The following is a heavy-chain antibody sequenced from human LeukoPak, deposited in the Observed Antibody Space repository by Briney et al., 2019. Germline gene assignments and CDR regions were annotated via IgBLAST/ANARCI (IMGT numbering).Heavy chain of an antibody. J-gene: IGHJ4*02. Sequence: PGGSLRLSCAASGFTFSSYAMSWVRQAPGKGLEWVSAISGSGGSTYYADSVKGRFTISRDNSKNTLYLQMNSLRAEDTAVYYCAPAIIAAAGPYYFDYWGQGTLVTVSS. D-gene: IGHD6-13*01. CDR2: ISGSGGST. CDR1: GFTFSSYA. V-gene: IGHV3-23*01. CDR3: APAIIAAAGPYYFDY.